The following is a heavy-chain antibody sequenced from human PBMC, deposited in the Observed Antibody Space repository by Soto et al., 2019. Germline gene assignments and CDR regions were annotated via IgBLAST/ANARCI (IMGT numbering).Heavy chain of an antibody. Sequence: EVQLLESGGGLVQPGGSLTLSCAASGFIFNTYGMTWVRQAPGKGLEWVSTVSGSGGGTYYADSVKGRFTISRVNSKNTMYLQMSNLRAEDTAVYFCARIGPYCGGDCYPDFDFWGLGTPVTVSS. CDR1: GFIFNTYG. J-gene: IGHJ4*02. CDR2: VSGSGGGT. CDR3: ARIGPYCGGDCYPDFDF. V-gene: IGHV3-23*01. D-gene: IGHD2-21*02.